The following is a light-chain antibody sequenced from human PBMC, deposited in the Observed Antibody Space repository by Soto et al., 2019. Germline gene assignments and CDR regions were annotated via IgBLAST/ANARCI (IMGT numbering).Light chain of an antibody. V-gene: IGKV4-1*01. Sequence: DIVMTQSPDSLAVSLGERATINCKSSQSLLNNKNYLAWYQQKPGQPPKLLIYWASTRESGVPDRFSGSGSGTDFILTISSLQAGDVALYFCQQYYRIPITFGQGTRLEI. CDR3: QQYYRIPIT. CDR1: QSLLNNKNY. J-gene: IGKJ5*01. CDR2: WAS.